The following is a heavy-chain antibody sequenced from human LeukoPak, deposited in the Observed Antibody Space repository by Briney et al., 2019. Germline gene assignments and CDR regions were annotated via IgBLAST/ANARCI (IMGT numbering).Heavy chain of an antibody. CDR1: GCSISSCDYY. CDR2: IYNSGST. V-gene: IGHV4-30-4*02. CDR3: AREDIVVVPAAPPIKFFDY. J-gene: IGHJ4*02. Sequence: PSDTVYLTCTVSGCSISSCDYYWSWIPHPPGKGLKWIGYIYNSGSTYYNPSLKSRVTISVDTSKNQFSLKLSSVTAADTAVYYCAREDIVVVPAAPPIKFFDYWGQGTLVTVSS. D-gene: IGHD2-2*01.